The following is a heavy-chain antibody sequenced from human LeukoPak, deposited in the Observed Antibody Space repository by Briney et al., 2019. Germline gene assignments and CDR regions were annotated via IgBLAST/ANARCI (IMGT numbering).Heavy chain of an antibody. V-gene: IGHV4-61*02. CDR3: ARDLEQWLVRMSSNGMDV. D-gene: IGHD6-19*01. Sequence: SETLSLTCTVSGGSISSGSYYWSWIRQPAGKGLEWIGRIYTSGSTNYNPSLKSRVTISVDTSKNQFSLKLSSVTAADTAVYYCARDLEQWLVRMSSNGMDVWGQGTTVTVSS. CDR2: IYTSGST. CDR1: GGSISSGSYY. J-gene: IGHJ6*02.